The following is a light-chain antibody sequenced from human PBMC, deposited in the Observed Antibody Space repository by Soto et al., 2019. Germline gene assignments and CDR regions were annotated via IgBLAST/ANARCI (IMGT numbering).Light chain of an antibody. J-gene: IGKJ2*01. CDR3: QQRYNWLYT. V-gene: IGKV3-11*01. CDR2: DAS. CDR1: QSISSY. Sequence: EIVLTQSPATLSLSPGERATLSCRASQSISSYLAWYQQKPGQGPRRLIYDASKRPTGIPARFSGSGSGTDFTLTISSLEPEDFAVYYCQQRYNWLYTFGQGTKLEIK.